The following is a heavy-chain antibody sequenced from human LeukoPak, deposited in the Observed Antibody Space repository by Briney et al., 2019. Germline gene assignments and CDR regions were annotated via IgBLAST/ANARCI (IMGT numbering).Heavy chain of an antibody. J-gene: IGHJ5*02. V-gene: IGHV4-38-2*01. CDR3: ARGHSQGNWFDP. Sequence: SETLSLTCAVSGYSISSGYYWGWIRQPPGKGLEWIGSIYHSGSTYYNPSLKSRVTISVDTSKNQFSLKLSSVTAADTAVYYCARGHSQGNWFDPWGQRTLVTVSS. D-gene: IGHD4-11*01. CDR2: IYHSGST. CDR1: GYSISSGYY.